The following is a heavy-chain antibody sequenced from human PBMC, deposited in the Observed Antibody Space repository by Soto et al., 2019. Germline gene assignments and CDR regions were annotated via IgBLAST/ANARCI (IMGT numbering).Heavy chain of an antibody. Sequence: QVQLVQSGAEVKKPGSSVKVSCKASGGTFSSYTISWVRQAPGQGLEWMGRIIPILCIANYAKNFQGRVTITADKSTSTCDMELSSLGSEDTAVYYGAGGCGFGRDGYCELWGRGSLVTVSS. D-gene: IGHD1-26*01. CDR2: IIPILCIA. J-gene: IGHJ2*01. CDR1: GGTFSSYT. CDR3: AGGCGFGRDGYCEL. V-gene: IGHV1-69*02.